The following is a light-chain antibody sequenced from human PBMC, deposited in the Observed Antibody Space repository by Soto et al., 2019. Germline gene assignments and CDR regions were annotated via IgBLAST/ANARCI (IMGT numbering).Light chain of an antibody. V-gene: IGLV2-14*01. CDR2: DVN. Sequence: QSALTQPASVSGSPGQSITISCTGTSSDIGVYNFVSWYQQHPGKAPKLMIYDVNLRPSGVSDRFSGSKSGNTASLTISGLQAEDEAHYYCSSYATSTVFGGGTKLTV. CDR1: SSDIGVYNF. J-gene: IGLJ2*01. CDR3: SSYATSTV.